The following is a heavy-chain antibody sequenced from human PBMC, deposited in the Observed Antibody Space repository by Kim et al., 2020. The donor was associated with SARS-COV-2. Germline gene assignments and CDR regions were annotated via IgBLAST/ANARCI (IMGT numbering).Heavy chain of an antibody. V-gene: IGHV3-33*01. J-gene: IGHJ6*02. CDR2: HGSNK. CDR3: AGGDFLNV. D-gene: IGHD3-16*01. Sequence: HGSNKYYGDFVKGRFTISRDNSKNTIYLQRNSLRAEDTAVYYCAGGDFLNVWGQGTTVTVSS.